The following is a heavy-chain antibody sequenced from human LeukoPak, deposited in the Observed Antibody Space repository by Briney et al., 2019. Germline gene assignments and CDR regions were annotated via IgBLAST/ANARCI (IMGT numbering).Heavy chain of an antibody. CDR3: ARDSMVRGVMSY. CDR2: ISSSSSYI. Sequence: GGSLRLSCAASGFTFSSYSMNWVRQAPGKGLEWVSSISSSSSYIYYADSVKGRFTISRDSAKNSLYLQMNSLRAEDTAVYYCARDSMVRGVMSYWGQGTLVTVSS. D-gene: IGHD3-10*01. V-gene: IGHV3-21*01. CDR1: GFTFSSYS. J-gene: IGHJ4*02.